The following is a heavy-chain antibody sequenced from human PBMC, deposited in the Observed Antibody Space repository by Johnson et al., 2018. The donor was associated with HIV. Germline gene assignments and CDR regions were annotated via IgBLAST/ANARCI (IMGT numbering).Heavy chain of an antibody. J-gene: IGHJ3*02. V-gene: IGHV3-30*14. CDR2: TPYDGSNK. CDR3: AKDYYYDSSGYFLTCAFDI. Sequence: VQVVESGGALVQPGGSLRLSCAASGFTFRSYSMHWVRQAPGKGLEWVAVTPYDGSNKYYADSVKGRFTISRDNSKNTLYLQMNSLRAEDTAVYYCAKDYYYDSSGYFLTCAFDIWGQGTMVTVSS. CDR1: GFTFRSYS. D-gene: IGHD3-22*01.